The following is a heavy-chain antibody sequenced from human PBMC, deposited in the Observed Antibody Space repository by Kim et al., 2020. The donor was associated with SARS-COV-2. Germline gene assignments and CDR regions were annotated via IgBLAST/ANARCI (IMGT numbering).Heavy chain of an antibody. V-gene: IGHV7-4-1*02. Sequence: ASVKVSCKASGYTFTSYAMNWVRQAPGQGLEWMGWINTNTGNPTYAQGFTGRFVFSLDTSVSTAYLQISSLKAEDTAVYYCVMIGGWFGELSGPLGMDVWGQGTTVTVS. CDR1: GYTFTSYA. CDR3: VMIGGWFGELSGPLGMDV. CDR2: INTNTGNP. J-gene: IGHJ6*02. D-gene: IGHD3-10*01.